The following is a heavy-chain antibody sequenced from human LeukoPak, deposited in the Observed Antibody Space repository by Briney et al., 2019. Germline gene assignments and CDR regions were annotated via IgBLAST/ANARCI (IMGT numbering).Heavy chain of an antibody. J-gene: IGHJ3*02. D-gene: IGHD3-3*01. V-gene: IGHV3-23*01. CDR1: GFTFSSYE. CDR3: AKDFWSGYKAFDI. Sequence: GGSLRLSCAASGFTFSSYEMNWVRQAPGKGLEWVSAISGSGGSTYYADSVKGRFTISRDNSKNTPYLQMNSLRAEDTAVYYCAKDFWSGYKAFDIWGQGTMVTVSS. CDR2: ISGSGGST.